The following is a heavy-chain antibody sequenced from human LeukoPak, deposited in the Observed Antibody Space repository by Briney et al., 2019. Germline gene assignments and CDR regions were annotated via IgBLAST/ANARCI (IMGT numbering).Heavy chain of an antibody. V-gene: IGHV1-69*13. CDR1: GGTFNNYA. CDR2: IIPLFRTA. Sequence: SVKVSCKTYGGTFNNYAINWVRQAPGQGLEWMGGIIPLFRTANYAQNFQGRLTITADESTRTVYMELSSLRSEDTAVYYCARIMEYCSSTSCYYGMDVWGQGTTVTVSS. CDR3: ARIMEYCSSTSCYYGMDV. D-gene: IGHD2-2*01. J-gene: IGHJ6*02.